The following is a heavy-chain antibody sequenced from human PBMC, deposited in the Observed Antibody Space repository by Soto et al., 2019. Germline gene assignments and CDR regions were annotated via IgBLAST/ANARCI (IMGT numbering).Heavy chain of an antibody. Sequence: GGSLRLSCAASGFTFSSYGMHWVRQAPGKGLEWVAVISYDGSNKYYADSVKGRFTISRDNSKNTLYLQMNSLRAEDTAVYYCAKVPDFWSGYLNYYYYYGMDVWGQGTTVTVSS. CDR2: ISYDGSNK. V-gene: IGHV3-30*18. D-gene: IGHD3-3*01. CDR1: GFTFSSYG. CDR3: AKVPDFWSGYLNYYYYYGMDV. J-gene: IGHJ6*02.